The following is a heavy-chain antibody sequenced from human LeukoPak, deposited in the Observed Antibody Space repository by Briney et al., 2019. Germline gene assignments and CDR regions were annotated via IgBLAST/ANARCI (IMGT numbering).Heavy chain of an antibody. V-gene: IGHV4-59*08. CDR1: GGSISSYY. D-gene: IGHD6-19*01. J-gene: IGHJ4*02. Sequence: SETLSLTCAVSGGSISSYYWSWIRQPPGKGLEWIGYIYYSGSTNYNPSLKSRVTISVDTSKNQFSLKLSSVTAADTAVYYCARQLAPGGSSGWYYDYWGQGTLVTVPS. CDR2: IYYSGST. CDR3: ARQLAPGGSSGWYYDY.